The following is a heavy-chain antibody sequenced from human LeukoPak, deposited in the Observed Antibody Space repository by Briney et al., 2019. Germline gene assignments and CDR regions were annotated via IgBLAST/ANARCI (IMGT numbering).Heavy chain of an antibody. CDR1: GYXVNAYY. Sequence: ASVKVSCKASGYXVNAYYMRWVRQAPGQGLEWMGWINPSSGGTKYAQKFQGRVTMARDTSISTTYMELSRLTSDDTAVYYCARGLGLDYWGQGTLVTVSS. J-gene: IGHJ4*02. CDR2: INPSSGGT. CDR3: ARGLGLDY. D-gene: IGHD4-11*01. V-gene: IGHV1-2*02.